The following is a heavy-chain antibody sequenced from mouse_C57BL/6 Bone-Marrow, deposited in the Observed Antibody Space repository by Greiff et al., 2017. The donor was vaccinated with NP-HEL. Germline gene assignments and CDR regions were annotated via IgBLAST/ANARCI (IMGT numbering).Heavy chain of an antibody. V-gene: IGHV7-1*01. Sequence: EVKVVESGGGLVQSGRSLRLSCATSGFTFSDFYMEWVRQAPGKGLEWIAASRNKANDYTTEYSASVKGRFIVSRDTSQSILYLQMNALRAEDTAIYYCARDAPTGTPFDYWGQGTTLTVSS. CDR3: ARDAPTGTPFDY. CDR2: SRNKANDYTT. D-gene: IGHD4-1*02. J-gene: IGHJ2*01. CDR1: GFTFSDFY.